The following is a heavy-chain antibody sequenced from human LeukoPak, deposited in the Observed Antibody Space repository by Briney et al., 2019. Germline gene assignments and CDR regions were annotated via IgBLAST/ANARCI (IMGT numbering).Heavy chain of an antibody. CDR2: INPNDGST. CDR3: ARGTQIDSSVYYAGHFDY. J-gene: IGHJ4*02. CDR1: GYTFAAYH. Sequence: APVKVSCEASGYTFAAYHMHWVRQAPGQGLERMGIINPNDGSTNYAQRFQGRVTMTRDRSTSTVYMELSSLRSEDTAVYYYARGTQIDSSVYYAGHFDYWGQGTLVTVSS. V-gene: IGHV1-46*01. D-gene: IGHD3-22*01.